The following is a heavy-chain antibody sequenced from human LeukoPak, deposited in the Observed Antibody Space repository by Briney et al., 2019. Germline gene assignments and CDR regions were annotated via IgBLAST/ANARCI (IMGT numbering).Heavy chain of an antibody. D-gene: IGHD1-14*01. CDR2: ISSSSSTI. J-gene: IGHJ4*02. V-gene: IGHV3-48*02. CDR1: GFTVSSNY. Sequence: GGSLRLSCAASGFTVSSNYMSWVRQAPGKGLEWVSYISSSSSTIYYADSVKGRFTISRDNAKNSLYLQMNSLRDEDTAVYYCARETPEYDWGQGTLVTVSS. CDR3: ARETPEYD.